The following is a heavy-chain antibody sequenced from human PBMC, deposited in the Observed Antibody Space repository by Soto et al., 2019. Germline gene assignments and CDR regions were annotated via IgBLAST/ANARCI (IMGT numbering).Heavy chain of an antibody. CDR2: SYYSGST. V-gene: IGHV4-39*01. CDR1: GGSISSSSYY. Sequence: PSETLSLTCTVSGGSISSSSYYWGWIRQPPGKGLEWIGSSYYSGSTYYNPSLKSRVTISVDTSKNQFSLKLSSVTASDTAVYYCARPSIAARPYYFDYWGQGTLVTVSS. D-gene: IGHD6-6*01. J-gene: IGHJ4*02. CDR3: ARPSIAARPYYFDY.